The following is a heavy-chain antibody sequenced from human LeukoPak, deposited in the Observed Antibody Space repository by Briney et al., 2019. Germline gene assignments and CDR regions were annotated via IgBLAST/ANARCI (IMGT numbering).Heavy chain of an antibody. CDR1: GGSISSGSYY. Sequence: SQNLSLTCTVSGGSISSGSYYWSWIRQPAGKGLEWIGRIYTSGSTNYNPSLKSRVTISVDTSKNQFSLKLSSVTAAGSAVYYCARETSYYYDSSGYYYNNYWGQGTLVTVSS. D-gene: IGHD3-22*01. V-gene: IGHV4-61*02. J-gene: IGHJ4*02. CDR3: ARETSYYYDSSGYYYNNY. CDR2: IYTSGST.